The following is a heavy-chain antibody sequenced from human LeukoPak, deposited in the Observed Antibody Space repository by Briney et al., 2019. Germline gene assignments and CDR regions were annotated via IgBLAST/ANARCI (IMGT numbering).Heavy chain of an antibody. D-gene: IGHD6-13*01. Sequence: GGSLRLSCAASGFTFSSYWMTWVRQAPGKGPEWVANIKQDGSEKYYVGSVKGRFTISRDNAKNSVYLQMNSLRAEDTAVYYCARKGYTGGYFDYWGQGSLVTVSS. CDR2: IKQDGSEK. J-gene: IGHJ4*02. CDR1: GFTFSSYW. V-gene: IGHV3-7*04. CDR3: ARKGYTGGYFDY.